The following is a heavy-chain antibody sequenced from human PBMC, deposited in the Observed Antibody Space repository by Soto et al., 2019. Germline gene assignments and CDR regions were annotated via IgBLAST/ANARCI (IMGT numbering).Heavy chain of an antibody. J-gene: IGHJ3*02. Sequence: GDALNMTCKASCYNFTNISIGWVRQITGKGLEWMGIIYPGDSDTRYSPSFQGQVTISADKSISTAYLQWSSLKASDTAMYYCARHYSSGYGGAFDIWRQGTMVIVSS. CDR3: ARHYSSGYGGAFDI. D-gene: IGHD3-22*01. CDR1: CYNFTNIS. V-gene: IGHV5-51*01. CDR2: IYPGDSDT.